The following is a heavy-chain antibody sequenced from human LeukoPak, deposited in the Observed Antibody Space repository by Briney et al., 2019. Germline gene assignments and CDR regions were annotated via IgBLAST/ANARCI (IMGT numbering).Heavy chain of an antibody. CDR1: GIAFRNYA. Sequence: GSLRLSCVASGIAFRNYAMTWVSHAPGKELEWVSSITGSGTTTRYADSVKGRFTISRDNSVDTLYLQVNSLSAEDTAVYYCGIDPNGDYIGAFDFWGQGTKVTASS. CDR2: ITGSGTTT. V-gene: IGHV3-23*01. CDR3: GIDPNGDYIGAFDF. D-gene: IGHD4-17*01. J-gene: IGHJ3*01.